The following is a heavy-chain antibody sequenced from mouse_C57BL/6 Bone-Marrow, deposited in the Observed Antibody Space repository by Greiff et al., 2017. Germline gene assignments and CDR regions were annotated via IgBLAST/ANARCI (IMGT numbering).Heavy chain of an antibody. CDR2: INPNNGGT. Sequence: EVQLQQSGPELVKPGASVKMSCTASGYTFTDYNMHWVKQSHGKSLEWIGYINPNNGGTSYNQKFKGQATLTVNKSSSTAYMELRSLTSEDSAVYYCARLGYYGSGYVAWFAYWGQGTLVTVSA. D-gene: IGHD1-1*01. CDR3: ARLGYYGSGYVAWFAY. J-gene: IGHJ3*01. V-gene: IGHV1-22*01. CDR1: GYTFTDYN.